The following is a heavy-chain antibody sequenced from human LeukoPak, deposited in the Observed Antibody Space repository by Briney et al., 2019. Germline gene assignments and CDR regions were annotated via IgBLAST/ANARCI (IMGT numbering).Heavy chain of an antibody. V-gene: IGHV3-23*01. CDR3: AKDTLVLRFLEDAFDI. Sequence: GGSLRLSCAASGFTFSSYPMNWVRQSPERGLEWVSAISGTGGSTSYADSLKGRFTISRDNSRNTLYLQMSSLTAEDTAVYYCAKDTLVLRFLEDAFDIWGQGTMVTVSS. CDR2: ISGTGGST. J-gene: IGHJ3*02. CDR1: GFTFSSYP. D-gene: IGHD3-3*01.